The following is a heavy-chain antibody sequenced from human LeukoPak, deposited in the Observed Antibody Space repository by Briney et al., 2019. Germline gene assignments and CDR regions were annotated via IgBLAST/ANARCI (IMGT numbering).Heavy chain of an antibody. D-gene: IGHD3-16*01. CDR3: ARNGGPGIRFGYVWGAKSNWFDP. V-gene: IGHV1-8*03. CDR2: MNPNSGNT. CDR1: GYTFTSYD. Sequence: GASVKVSCKASGYTFTSYDINWVRQATGQGLEWMGWMNPNSGNTGYAQKFQGRVTITRNTSISTAYMELSSLRSEDTAVYYCARNGGPGIRFGYVWGAKSNWFDPWGQGTLVTVSS. J-gene: IGHJ5*02.